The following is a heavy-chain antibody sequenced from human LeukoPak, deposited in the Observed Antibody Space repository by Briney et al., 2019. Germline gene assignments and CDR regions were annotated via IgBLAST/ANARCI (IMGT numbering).Heavy chain of an antibody. CDR2: ISTTSDYT. CDR1: GFTFSSYS. Sequence: GGSLRLSCAASGFTFSSYSMNWVRQAPGKGLECVSSISTTSDYTYYADSLKGRLTISRDNAKNSLYLQMSSLRAEDTAVYYCARGGIYSQGFDYWGQGTLVTVSS. D-gene: IGHD6-13*01. V-gene: IGHV3-21*01. J-gene: IGHJ4*02. CDR3: ARGGIYSQGFDY.